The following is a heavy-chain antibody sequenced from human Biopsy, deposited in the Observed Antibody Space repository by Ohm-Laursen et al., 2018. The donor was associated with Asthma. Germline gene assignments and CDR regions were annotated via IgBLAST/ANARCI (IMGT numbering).Heavy chain of an antibody. CDR1: GFPFTAYY. CDR3: ARAPYSDAIDS. Sequence: ASVKVSCKTSGFPFTAYYIHWVRQAPGQGLEWMGWISLNTGDANLAQKFRGWVTMTRDTSISTAYLVLSGLKSHDTAVYYCARAPYSDAIDSWGQGILVAVSS. CDR2: ISLNTGDA. V-gene: IGHV1-2*04. D-gene: IGHD1-26*01. J-gene: IGHJ4*02.